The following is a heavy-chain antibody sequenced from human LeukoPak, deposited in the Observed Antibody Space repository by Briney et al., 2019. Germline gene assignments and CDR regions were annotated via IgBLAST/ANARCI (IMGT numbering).Heavy chain of an antibody. CDR2: MSSSSSYI. CDR3: ARDFGMTTANDY. J-gene: IGHJ4*02. CDR1: GFTFSSYS. D-gene: IGHD4-17*01. V-gene: IGHV3-21*01. Sequence: GGSLRLSCAASGFTFSSYSMNWVRQAPGKGLEWVSSMSSSSSYIYYADSVKGRFTISRDNAKNSLYLQMNSLRAEDTAVYYCARDFGMTTANDYWGQGTLVTVSS.